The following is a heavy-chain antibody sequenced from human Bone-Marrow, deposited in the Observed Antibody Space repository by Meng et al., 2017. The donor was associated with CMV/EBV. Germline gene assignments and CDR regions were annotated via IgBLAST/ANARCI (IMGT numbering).Heavy chain of an antibody. V-gene: IGHV3-20*04. CDR3: ARGFPSSDY. D-gene: IGHD6-6*01. CDR2: INSNSGST. Sequence: GESLKISCAASGFTFDDYGMSWVRQAPGKGLEWVSGINSNSGSTAYADSVKGRFTISRDNAKNSLYLQMNSLRAEDTAFYYCARGFPSSDYWGQGTLVTVSS. J-gene: IGHJ4*02. CDR1: GFTFDDYG.